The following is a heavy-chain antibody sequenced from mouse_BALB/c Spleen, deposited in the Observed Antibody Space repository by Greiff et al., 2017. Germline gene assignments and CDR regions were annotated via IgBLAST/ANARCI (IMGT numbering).Heavy chain of an antibody. CDR2: INSNGGST. D-gene: IGHD2-4*01. CDR3: ARTFDYDDAMDY. V-gene: IGHV5-6-3*01. J-gene: IGHJ4*01. CDR1: GFTFSSYG. Sequence: EVQLVESGGGLVQPGGSLKLSCAASGFTFSSYGMSWVRQTPDKRLELVATINSNGGSTYYPDSVKGRFTISRDNAKNTLYLQMSSLKSEDTAMYYCARTFDYDDAMDYWGQGTSVTVSS.